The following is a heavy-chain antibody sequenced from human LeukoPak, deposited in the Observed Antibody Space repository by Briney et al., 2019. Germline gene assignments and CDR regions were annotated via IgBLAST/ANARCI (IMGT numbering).Heavy chain of an antibody. CDR1: GFTFSSYW. Sequence: GGSLRLSCAASGFTFSSYWMSWVRQAPGKGLEWVSAISGSGGSTYYADSVKGRFTISRDNAKNSLYLQMNSLRAEDTAVYYCARDRPNYYDSSGQDWFDPWGQGTLVTVSS. J-gene: IGHJ5*02. CDR3: ARDRPNYYDSSGQDWFDP. CDR2: ISGSGGST. D-gene: IGHD3-22*01. V-gene: IGHV3-23*01.